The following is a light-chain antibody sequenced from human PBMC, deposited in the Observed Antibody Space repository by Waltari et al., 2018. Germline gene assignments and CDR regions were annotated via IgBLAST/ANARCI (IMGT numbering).Light chain of an antibody. CDR1: ESVTSN. Sequence: ERVMTQSPDTLPVSPGERATVSCRASESVTSNLAWYQQKPGQPPRLLIYGASTRATGIPARFSGSGSGTEFTLTISSLQSEDFAIYYCQQYNNWPLTFGGGTKVEIK. J-gene: IGKJ4*01. CDR2: GAS. CDR3: QQYNNWPLT. V-gene: IGKV3-15*01.